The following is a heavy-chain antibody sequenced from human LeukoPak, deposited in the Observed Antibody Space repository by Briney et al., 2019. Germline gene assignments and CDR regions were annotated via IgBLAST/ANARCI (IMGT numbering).Heavy chain of an antibody. CDR3: ARDTYYYDSSGYSAGAFDI. V-gene: IGHV1-2*02. Sequence: GASVKVSCKASGYTFTGYYMHWVRQAPGQGLEWMGWINPNSGGTNYAQKFQGRVTMTRGASISTAYMELSRLRSDDTAVYYCARDTYYYDSSGYSAGAFDIWGQGTMVTVSS. CDR2: INPNSGGT. CDR1: GYTFTGYY. J-gene: IGHJ3*02. D-gene: IGHD3-22*01.